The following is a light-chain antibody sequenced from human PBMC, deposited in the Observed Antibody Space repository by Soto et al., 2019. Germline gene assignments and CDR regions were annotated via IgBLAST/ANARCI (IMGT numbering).Light chain of an antibody. CDR1: QDISNS. V-gene: IGKV1-33*01. Sequence: DIQMTQSPSSLSTSVGERVTITCQASQDISNSLNWYQQKPGKAPNLLIYKASKLQTGVPSRFSGGGSGTHFTFTISNLQPEDIATYYCQHYDNLPRYTFGLGTKLEIK. J-gene: IGKJ2*01. CDR3: QHYDNLPRYT. CDR2: KAS.